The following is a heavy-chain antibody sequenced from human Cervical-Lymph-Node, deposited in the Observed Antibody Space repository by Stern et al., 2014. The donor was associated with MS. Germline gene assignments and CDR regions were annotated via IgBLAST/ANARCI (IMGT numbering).Heavy chain of an antibody. J-gene: IGHJ4*02. Sequence: VQLVESGGGVVQPGRSLRISCVASGFTFSNYAMHWVRQAPGKGLEWVAIISYGGSDKYYADSVKGRFTISRDNSKNTLYLQMNSLRAEDTAVYYCAREHYYDSTVYYPLFDCWGQGTLVTVSS. V-gene: IGHV3-30-3*01. D-gene: IGHD3-22*01. CDR2: ISYGGSDK. CDR3: AREHYYDSTVYYPLFDC. CDR1: GFTFSNYA.